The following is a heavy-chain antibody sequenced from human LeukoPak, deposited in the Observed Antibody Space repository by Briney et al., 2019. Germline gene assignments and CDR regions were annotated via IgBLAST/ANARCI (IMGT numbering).Heavy chain of an antibody. J-gene: IGHJ4*02. CDR2: IRAHNGDT. V-gene: IGHV1-18*01. CDR3: ARGEFICTINTCYASALDS. D-gene: IGHD2-2*01. Sequence: ASVKVSCKASGYTFTSYAITWVRQAPGQGLEWMGWIRAHNGDTNHAQQLQGRVTMTTDTSTRTAYMELRSLRTEDTAVYYCARGEFICTINTCYASALDSWGQGTLVTVSS. CDR1: GYTFTSYA.